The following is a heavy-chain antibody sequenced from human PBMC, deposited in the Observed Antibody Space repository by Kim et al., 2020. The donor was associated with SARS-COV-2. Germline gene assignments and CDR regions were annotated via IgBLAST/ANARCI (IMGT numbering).Heavy chain of an antibody. D-gene: IGHD3-16*01. CDR2: ISGRGDIT. J-gene: IGHJ4*02. V-gene: IGHV3-23*01. CDR3: ARDGAPVFHLGFDF. CDR1: GFAFSSSA. Sequence: GGSLRLSCAVSGFAFSSSAMSWVRQLPNKGLEWVSAISGRGDITYYADSVRGRFTISRDNSKNTVSLQMNSLSVDDTALYYCARDGAPVFHLGFDFWGQGILVTVSS.